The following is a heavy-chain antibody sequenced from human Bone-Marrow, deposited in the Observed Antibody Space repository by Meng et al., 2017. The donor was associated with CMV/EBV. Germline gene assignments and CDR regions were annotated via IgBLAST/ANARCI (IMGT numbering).Heavy chain of an antibody. D-gene: IGHD1-1*01. CDR2: MYYSGST. Sequence: SETLSLTCTVSGGSISSSSYYWGWIRQPPGKGLEWIGSMYYSGSTYYNPSLKSRVTISVDTSKNQFSLKLSSVTAADTAVYYCARDNDVGMPSSPWGQGTRVTGSS. CDR3: ARDNDVGMPSSP. V-gene: IGHV4-39*07. CDR1: GGSISSSSYY. J-gene: IGHJ5*02.